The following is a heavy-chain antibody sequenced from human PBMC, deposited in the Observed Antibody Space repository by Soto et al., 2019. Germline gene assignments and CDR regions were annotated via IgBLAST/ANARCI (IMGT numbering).Heavy chain of an antibody. J-gene: IGHJ4*02. Sequence: GGSLRLSCAASGFTFSNAWMSWVRQAPGKGLEWVGRIKSKTDGGTTDYAAPVKGRFTISRDDSKNTLYLQMNSLKTEDTAVYYCTTEGPYYGSGSYYIARNSSGWYFDYWGQGTLVTVSS. V-gene: IGHV3-15*01. CDR1: GFTFSNAW. CDR2: IKSKTDGGTT. D-gene: IGHD3-10*01. CDR3: TTEGPYYGSGSYYIARNSSGWYFDY.